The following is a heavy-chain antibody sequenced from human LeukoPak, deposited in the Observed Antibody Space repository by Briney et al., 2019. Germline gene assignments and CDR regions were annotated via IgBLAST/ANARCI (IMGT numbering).Heavy chain of an antibody. J-gene: IGHJ5*02. CDR1: GGSLTSSY. Sequence: PSETLSLTCTVSGGSLTSSYWSWIRQPPGRGLEWIGYIYYSGSTTYNPSLKSRVTISVDPSQNQFSLKVSSVSAADTVVYFGAREGAVAGNNWFDPWGQRILVTGSS. CDR2: IYYSGST. V-gene: IGHV4-59*01. CDR3: AREGAVAGNNWFDP. D-gene: IGHD6-19*01.